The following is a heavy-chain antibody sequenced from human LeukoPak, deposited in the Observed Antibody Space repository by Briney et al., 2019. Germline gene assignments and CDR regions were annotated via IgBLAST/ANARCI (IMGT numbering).Heavy chain of an antibody. J-gene: IGHJ5*02. CDR2: IYTSGST. V-gene: IGHV4-61*02. CDR1: GGSISSGSYY. CDR3: ARAVDFWSGYSNGGFDP. D-gene: IGHD3-3*01. Sequence: SQTLSLTCTVSGGSISSGSYYWSWIRQPAGKGLEWIGRIYTSGSTNYNPSLKSRVTISVDTSKNQFSLKLSSVIAADTAVYYCARAVDFWSGYSNGGFDPWGQGTLVTVSS.